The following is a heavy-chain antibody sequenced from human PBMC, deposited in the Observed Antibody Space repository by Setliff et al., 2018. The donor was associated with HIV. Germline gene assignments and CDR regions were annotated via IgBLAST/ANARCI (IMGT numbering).Heavy chain of an antibody. V-gene: IGHV4-61*09. CDR3: ARARGLLPYYYLDV. J-gene: IGHJ6*03. CDR1: GGSISSGSYY. CDR2: IHTTGTT. Sequence: SETLSLTCTVSGGSISSGSYYWSWIRQPAGEGLEWIGQIHTTGTTNCNPSLKSRVTISVDTSKNQFSLQLSSVTAADTAVYYCARARGLLPYYYLDVWGKGTTVTVSS. D-gene: IGHD3-10*01.